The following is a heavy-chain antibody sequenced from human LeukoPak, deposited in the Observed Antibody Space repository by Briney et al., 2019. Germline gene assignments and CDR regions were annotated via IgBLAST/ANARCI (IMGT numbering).Heavy chain of an antibody. V-gene: IGHV4-59*01. Sequence: SETLSLTCTVSGGSISSYYWNWIRQPPGKGLEWIGYIYYSGSSNYNPSRKGRVTISVDTSKKQFSLKLSSVTAADTAVYYCARASYVWGTSRAYFDYWGQGTLVTVSS. D-gene: IGHD3-16*02. CDR3: ARASYVWGTSRAYFDY. CDR1: GGSISSYY. CDR2: IYYSGSS. J-gene: IGHJ4*02.